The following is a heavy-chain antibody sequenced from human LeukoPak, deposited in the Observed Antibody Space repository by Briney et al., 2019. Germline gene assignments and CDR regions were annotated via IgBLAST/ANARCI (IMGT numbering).Heavy chain of an antibody. Sequence: ASEKVSCKASGYSYTSYGIGWVRQASGQWLEWMGWISAYNGNTNYAQKLQGRVTMTTDTSTSTAYMELRSLRSDDTAVYYCARQTGMGDAFDIWGQGTMVTVSS. CDR1: GYSYTSYG. CDR2: ISAYNGNT. D-gene: IGHD5-24*01. CDR3: ARQTGMGDAFDI. J-gene: IGHJ3*02. V-gene: IGHV1-18*01.